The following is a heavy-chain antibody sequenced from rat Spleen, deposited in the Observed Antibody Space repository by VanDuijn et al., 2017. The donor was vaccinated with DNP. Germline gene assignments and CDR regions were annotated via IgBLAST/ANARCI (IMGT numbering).Heavy chain of an antibody. CDR3: TRDSGDWYFDF. Sequence: EVQLVESGGGLVQPGRSLKLSCAVSGITFSKYGMAWVRQAPKKGLEWVSYISNDGSTTYYRDSVKGRFTISRDNAKSTLYLEMDSLRSEDTATYYCTRDSGDWYFDFWGPGTMVTVSS. D-gene: IGHD1-1*01. V-gene: IGHV5-27*01. J-gene: IGHJ1*01. CDR1: GITFSKYG. CDR2: ISNDGSTT.